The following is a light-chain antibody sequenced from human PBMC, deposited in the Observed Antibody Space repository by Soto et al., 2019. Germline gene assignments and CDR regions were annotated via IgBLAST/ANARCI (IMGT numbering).Light chain of an antibody. CDR3: QHCNKWPPKWA. J-gene: IGKJ1*01. CDR2: DAS. V-gene: IGKV3-11*01. Sequence: EIVLTQSPATLSLSPGERATLSCRASQSISSYLAWYQQKAGQAPRLLIYDASKRATGVSARFSGSGSGTDFTLTISSLEPEDFAVYYCQHCNKWPPKWAFGQGTKVDIK. CDR1: QSISSY.